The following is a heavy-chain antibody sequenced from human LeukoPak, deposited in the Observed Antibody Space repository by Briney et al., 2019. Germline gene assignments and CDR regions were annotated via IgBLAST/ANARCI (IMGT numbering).Heavy chain of an antibody. D-gene: IGHD5-24*01. Sequence: TSETLSLTCTGSGGSISSYYWSWIRQPPGKGLEWIGYIYYSGSTNYNPSLKSRVTISVDTSKNQFSLKLSSVPAEDTAVYYCARDLWGDGYNSAPYYYYYMDVWGKGTTVTVSS. J-gene: IGHJ6*03. CDR3: ARDLWGDGYNSAPYYYYYMDV. CDR1: GGSISSYY. V-gene: IGHV4-59*01. CDR2: IYYSGST.